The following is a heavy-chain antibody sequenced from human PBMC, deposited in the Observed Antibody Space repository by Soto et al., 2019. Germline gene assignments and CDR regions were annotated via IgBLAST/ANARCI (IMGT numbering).Heavy chain of an antibody. D-gene: IGHD3-16*02. Sequence: QVQLQQWGAGLLKPSETLSLTCAVYGGSFSGYYWSWIRQPPGKGLEWIGEINHSGSTNYNPSLKSRVTISVDTSKNQFSLKLSSVTAEDTAVYYCARGKLSDYVWGSYRYHFDYWGQGTVVTVSS. V-gene: IGHV4-34*01. CDR1: GGSFSGYY. CDR3: ARGKLSDYVWGSYRYHFDY. CDR2: INHSGST. J-gene: IGHJ4*02.